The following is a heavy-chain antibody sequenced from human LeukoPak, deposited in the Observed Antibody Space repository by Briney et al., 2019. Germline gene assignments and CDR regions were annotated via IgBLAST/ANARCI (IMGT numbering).Heavy chain of an antibody. CDR1: GYTFTGYY. CDR3: ARESSGYPLDY. Sequence: GASVTVSCKASGYTFTGYYMHWVRQALGQGLEWMGWINPNSGGTNYAQKFQGRVTMTRDTSISTAYMELSRLRSDDTAVYYCARESSGYPLDYWGQGTLVTVSS. CDR2: INPNSGGT. D-gene: IGHD3-22*01. V-gene: IGHV1-2*02. J-gene: IGHJ4*02.